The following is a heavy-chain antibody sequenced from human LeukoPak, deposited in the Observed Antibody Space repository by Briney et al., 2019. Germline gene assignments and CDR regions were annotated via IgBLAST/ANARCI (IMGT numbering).Heavy chain of an antibody. V-gene: IGHV4-4*07. CDR1: GGSISSYY. Sequence: SETLSLTCTVSGGSISSYYWSWIRQPAGKGLEWIGRIYTSGSTNYNPSLKSRVTMSVDTSKNQFSLKLSSVTAADTAVYYCARRRRITIFGVVIQPGCGGAFDIWGQGTMVTVSA. D-gene: IGHD3-3*01. CDR3: ARRRRITIFGVVIQPGCGGAFDI. J-gene: IGHJ3*02. CDR2: IYTSGST.